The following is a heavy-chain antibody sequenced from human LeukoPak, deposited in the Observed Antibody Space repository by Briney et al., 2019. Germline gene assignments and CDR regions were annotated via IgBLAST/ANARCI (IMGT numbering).Heavy chain of an antibody. CDR1: GFTFSSYW. CDR2: IKEDGSEK. D-gene: IGHD3-16*01. Sequence: PGGSLRLSCAASGFTFSSYWMSWVRQAPGKGLEWVANIKEDGSEKHYVDSVKGRFTISRDNAKNSLYLQMNSLRAEDTAVYYCAREITWEVIPIWGQGTMVTVSS. J-gene: IGHJ3*02. CDR3: AREITWEVIPI. V-gene: IGHV3-7*01.